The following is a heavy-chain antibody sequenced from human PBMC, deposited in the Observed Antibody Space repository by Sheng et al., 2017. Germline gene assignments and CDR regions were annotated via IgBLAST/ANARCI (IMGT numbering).Heavy chain of an antibody. D-gene: IGHD1-1*01. CDR3: VRDDQSFNYKMDV. Sequence: QVQLQESGPGLVKPSETPVPSPALSLVTPSAVVSTGAGSGSPQGRDWSGIGSMYHTGNTYYKPSLRSPRHHIHRHVNSQFSLRLSSVTAADTAIYYCVRDDQSFNYKMDVWGKGTAVTVSS. J-gene: IGHJ6*04. V-gene: IGHV4-38-2*02. CDR2: MYHTGNT. CDR1: VTPSAVVST.